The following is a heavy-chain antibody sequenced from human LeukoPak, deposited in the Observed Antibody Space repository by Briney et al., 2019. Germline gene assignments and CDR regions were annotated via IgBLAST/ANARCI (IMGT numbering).Heavy chain of an antibody. Sequence: ASVKVSCKASGCTFTSYDINWVRQATGQGLEWMGWMNPNSGNTGYAQKFQGRVTMTRNTSISTAYMELSSLRSEDTAVYYCARKIAAAGTGFDYWGQGTLVTVSS. CDR1: GCTFTSYD. CDR2: MNPNSGNT. D-gene: IGHD6-13*01. CDR3: ARKIAAAGTGFDY. V-gene: IGHV1-8*01. J-gene: IGHJ4*02.